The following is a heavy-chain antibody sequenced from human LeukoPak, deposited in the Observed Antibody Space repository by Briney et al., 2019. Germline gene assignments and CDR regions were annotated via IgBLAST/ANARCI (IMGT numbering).Heavy chain of an antibody. CDR1: GITFSHYW. CDR3: ASRRSAYCGGDCPEGY. D-gene: IGHD2-21*02. CDR2: ISGGGDTT. Sequence: GSLRLSCTASGITFSHYWMSWVRQAPGKGLEWVSSISGGGDTTNYADSVKGRFTISRDNSKNTLYLQMNSLRAEDTAVYYCASRRSAYCGGDCPEGYWGQGTLVTVSS. J-gene: IGHJ4*02. V-gene: IGHV3-23*01.